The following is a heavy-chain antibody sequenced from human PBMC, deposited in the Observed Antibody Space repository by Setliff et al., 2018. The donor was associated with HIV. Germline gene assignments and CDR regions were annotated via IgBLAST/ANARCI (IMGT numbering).Heavy chain of an antibody. D-gene: IGHD3-22*01. Sequence: SETLSLTCNVSGGSFIGSSFQSTWIRQAPGKGLGWIGDIAYSGTTMYFNYNPSLESRLSLSEDPSRHQFSLKLTSVTADDTGIYYCARDYYDSSGYIFFPGLPDYWGQGTLVTVSS. CDR1: GGSFIGSSFQ. V-gene: IGHV4-39*07. CDR2: IAYSGTTMYF. J-gene: IGHJ4*02. CDR3: ARDYYDSSGYIFFPGLPDY.